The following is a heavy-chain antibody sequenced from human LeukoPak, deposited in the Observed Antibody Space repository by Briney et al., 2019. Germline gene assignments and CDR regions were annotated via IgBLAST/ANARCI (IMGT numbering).Heavy chain of an antibody. Sequence: GGSLRLSCAASGFTFSSYAMSWVRQAPGKGLEWVSAISGSGGSTYYADSVKGRFTISRDNSKNTLYLQMNSLRAEDTAVYYCAKASVGVATKKYCFDYWGQGTLVTVSS. CDR1: GFTFSSYA. D-gene: IGHD5-12*01. J-gene: IGHJ4*02. CDR2: ISGSGGST. V-gene: IGHV3-23*01. CDR3: AKASVGVATKKYCFDY.